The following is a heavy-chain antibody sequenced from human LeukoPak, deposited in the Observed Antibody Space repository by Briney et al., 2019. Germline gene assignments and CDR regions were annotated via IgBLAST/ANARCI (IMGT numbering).Heavy chain of an antibody. D-gene: IGHD3-10*01. CDR3: ASDSGSGMYYMDV. V-gene: IGHV1-69*05. CDR1: GDSLSHD. Sequence: PSAKVSCKASGDSLSHDISWVGQAPGQGIEWMGGSIPMSLTTDYAQKFRDRVTITTDESTSTVYMEVRSLGFEDTAIYYCASDSGSGMYYMDVWGRGTTVAVAS. J-gene: IGHJ6*03. CDR2: SIPMSLTT.